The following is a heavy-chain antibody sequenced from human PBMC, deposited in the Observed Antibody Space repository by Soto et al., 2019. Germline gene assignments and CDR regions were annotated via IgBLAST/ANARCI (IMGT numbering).Heavy chain of an antibody. Sequence: SETLSLTCTVSGGSINSYYWSWIRQPPGKGLEWIGYIYYSGSTNYNPSLKSRVTISVDTSKNQFSLKLSSVTAADTAVYYCARGAPYSSSSADYYHYYLDVWGKGTTVTVSS. J-gene: IGHJ6*03. D-gene: IGHD6-6*01. CDR1: GGSINSYY. CDR2: IYYSGST. V-gene: IGHV4-59*01. CDR3: ARGAPYSSSSADYYHYYLDV.